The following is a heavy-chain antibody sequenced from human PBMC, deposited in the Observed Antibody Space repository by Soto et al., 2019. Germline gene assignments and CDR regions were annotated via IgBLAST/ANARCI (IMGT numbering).Heavy chain of an antibody. CDR2: IDYNGVS. V-gene: IGHV4-39*01. Sequence: SETLSLTCTVSGGSIYRSGYYWGWIRQPPGRGLEWIGNIDYNGVSYSNPSLKSRVTISRDTSKNQFSLKLTSVTAADTALYYCGKVLVGATGHTDSDSWGPGTLVTVSS. D-gene: IGHD2-15*01. CDR3: GKVLVGATGHTDSDS. CDR1: GGSIYRSGYY. J-gene: IGHJ4*02.